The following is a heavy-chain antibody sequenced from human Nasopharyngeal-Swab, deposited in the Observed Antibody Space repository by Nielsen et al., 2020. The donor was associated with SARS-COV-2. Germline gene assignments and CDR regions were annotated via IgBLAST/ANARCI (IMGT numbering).Heavy chain of an antibody. Sequence: SLKVSCKGSGYSFTSYWIGWVRQMPGKGLEWMGIIYPGDSDTRYSPSFQGQVTISADKSISTAYLQWSSLKASDTAMYYCARSGLVGATFFDYWGQGTLVTVSS. D-gene: IGHD1-26*01. CDR3: ARSGLVGATFFDY. CDR2: IYPGDSDT. V-gene: IGHV5-51*01. CDR1: GYSFTSYW. J-gene: IGHJ4*02.